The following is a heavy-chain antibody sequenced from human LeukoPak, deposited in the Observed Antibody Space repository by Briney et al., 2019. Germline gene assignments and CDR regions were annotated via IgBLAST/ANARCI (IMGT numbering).Heavy chain of an antibody. Sequence: ASVKVSCKASGYTFTGYYMHWVRQAPGQGLEWMGWINPNSGGTNYAQKFQGRVTMTRDTSISTAYMELSRLRSDDTAVYYCARAGRTYGGNSYFDYWGQGTLVTVSS. CDR1: GYTFTGYY. D-gene: IGHD4-23*01. CDR2: INPNSGGT. CDR3: ARAGRTYGGNSYFDY. J-gene: IGHJ4*02. V-gene: IGHV1-2*02.